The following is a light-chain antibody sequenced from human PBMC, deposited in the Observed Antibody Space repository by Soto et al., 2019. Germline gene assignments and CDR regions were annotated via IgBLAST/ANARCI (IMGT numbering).Light chain of an antibody. CDR2: AAS. Sequence: DLQMTQSPSSLSASVGDRVTITCRASQSISSYLNWYQQKPGKAPKLLIYAASSLQSGVPSRFSGSGSVTDFTLTISSLQPEDFATYYCQLCYSTLPYTFGQGTKLEIK. V-gene: IGKV1-39*01. CDR1: QSISSY. CDR3: QLCYSTLPYT. J-gene: IGKJ2*01.